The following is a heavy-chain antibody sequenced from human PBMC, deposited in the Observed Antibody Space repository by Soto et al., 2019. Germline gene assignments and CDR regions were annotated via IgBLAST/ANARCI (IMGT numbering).Heavy chain of an antibody. Sequence: EVQLLESGGGLVQPGGSLRLSCAASGVTFSSYAMRWVRQAPEKGLERVSAISGSGDSTYYADSVKGRFTISRDNTKNTLYLQMNSLRAVDTAVYYCAGRGSGAYYDYWGQGPLVTVSS. V-gene: IGHV3-23*01. CDR3: AGRGSGAYYDY. D-gene: IGHD6-19*01. J-gene: IGHJ4*02. CDR2: ISGSGDST. CDR1: GVTFSSYA.